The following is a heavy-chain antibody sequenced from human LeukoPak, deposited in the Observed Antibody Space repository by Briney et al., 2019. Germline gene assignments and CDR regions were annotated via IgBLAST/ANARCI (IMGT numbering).Heavy chain of an antibody. CDR2: ISSSSYI. CDR1: GFTFSSYS. D-gene: IGHD5-12*01. Sequence: GGSLRLSCAASGFTFSSYSMNWVRQAPGKGLEWVSSISSSSYIYYADSVKGRFTISRDNAKNSLYLQMNSLRAEDTAVYYCASRFSGDLSLSGYVVYWGQGTLVTVSS. J-gene: IGHJ4*02. V-gene: IGHV3-21*01. CDR3: ASRFSGDLSLSGYVVY.